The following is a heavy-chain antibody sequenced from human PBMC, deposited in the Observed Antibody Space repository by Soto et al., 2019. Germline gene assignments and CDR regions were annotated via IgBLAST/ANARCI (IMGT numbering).Heavy chain of an antibody. CDR3: ASQRYCSGGSCYWHFAL. CDR2: IYYSGST. D-gene: IGHD2-15*01. Sequence: QLQLQESGPGLVKPSETLSLTCTVSGGSISSSSYYWIWIRQPPGKGLEGIGNIYYSGSTFHNPSLESRGPISVNTSKNQFALKLSSVTAADTAVYYCASQRYCSGGSCYWHFALWGRGTLVTVSS. CDR1: GGSISSSSYY. V-gene: IGHV4-39*01. J-gene: IGHJ2*01.